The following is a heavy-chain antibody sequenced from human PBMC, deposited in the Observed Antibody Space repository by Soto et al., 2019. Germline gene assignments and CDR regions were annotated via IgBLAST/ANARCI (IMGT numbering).Heavy chain of an antibody. V-gene: IGHV3-23*01. CDR3: AKVEDNTGWAVVDS. Sequence: EVQLLESGGGMVQPGGSLRISCVASGFGFSSYAISWVRQSPGKGLEWVSTTPATDDDTSYALSETGRFIVSRDNSKNTLSLLMRSLRAEDTALYYCAKVEDNTGWAVVDSWGQGTLVTVS. CDR2: TPATDDDT. D-gene: IGHD6-19*01. CDR1: GFGFSSYA. J-gene: IGHJ4*02.